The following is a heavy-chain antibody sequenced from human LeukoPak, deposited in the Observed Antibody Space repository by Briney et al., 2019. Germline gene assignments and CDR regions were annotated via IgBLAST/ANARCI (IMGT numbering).Heavy chain of an antibody. V-gene: IGHV3-48*01. D-gene: IGHD3-10*01. Sequence: GGSLRLSCAAAGFTFSTYSINWVRQAPGKGLEWVSFISRSGSPIYYADSVKGRFTVSRDNAKNSLSLQMNSLRADDTAVYYCARDPEGRSGPYYFDSWGQGILVTVSS. J-gene: IGHJ4*02. CDR2: ISRSGSPI. CDR1: GFTFSTYS. CDR3: ARDPEGRSGPYYFDS.